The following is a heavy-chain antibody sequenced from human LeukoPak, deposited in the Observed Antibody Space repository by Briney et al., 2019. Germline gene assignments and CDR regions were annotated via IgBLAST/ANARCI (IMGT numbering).Heavy chain of an antibody. CDR1: GGSISSSSYY. CDR3: ARPPRDGYNSHRQYFDY. V-gene: IGHV4-39*01. J-gene: IGHJ4*02. D-gene: IGHD5-12*01. Sequence: PSETLSLTCTVSGGSISSSSYYWGWIRQPPGKGLEWIGSIYYSGSTYYNPSLKSRVTISVDTSKNQFSLKLSSVTAADTAVYYCARPPRDGYNSHRQYFDYWGQGTLVTVSS. CDR2: IYYSGST.